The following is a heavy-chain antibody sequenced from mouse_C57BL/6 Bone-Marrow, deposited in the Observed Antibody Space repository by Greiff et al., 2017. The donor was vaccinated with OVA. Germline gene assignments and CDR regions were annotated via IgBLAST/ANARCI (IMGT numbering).Heavy chain of an antibody. CDR2: IYPRSGNT. D-gene: IGHD2-12*01. CDR1: GYTFTSYG. CDR3: ARGRAYHTLFDY. J-gene: IGHJ2*01. V-gene: IGHV1-81*01. Sequence: VKLMESGAELARPGASVKLSCKASGYTFTSYGISWVKQRTGQGLEWIGEIYPRSGNTYYNEKFKGKATLTADKSSSTAYMELRSLTSEDSAVYFCARGRAYHTLFDYWGQGTTLTVSS.